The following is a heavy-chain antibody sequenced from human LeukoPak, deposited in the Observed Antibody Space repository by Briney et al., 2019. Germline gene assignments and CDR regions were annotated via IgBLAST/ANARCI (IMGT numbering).Heavy chain of an antibody. CDR1: GGTFSSYA. CDR2: IIPIFGTA. V-gene: IGHV1-69*06. Sequence: GASVKVSCKASGGTFSSYAISWVRQAPGQGLEWMGGIIPIFGTANYAQKFQGRVTITADKSTSTAYMELSSLRSEDTAVYYCARVPYYGSGSYYFDYWGQGTLVTVSS. J-gene: IGHJ4*02. CDR3: ARVPYYGSGSYYFDY. D-gene: IGHD3-10*01.